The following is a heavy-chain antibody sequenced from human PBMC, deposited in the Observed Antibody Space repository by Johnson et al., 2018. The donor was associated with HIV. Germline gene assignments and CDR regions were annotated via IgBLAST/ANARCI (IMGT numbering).Heavy chain of an antibody. CDR1: GFTFDDHG. Sequence: EMQLVESGGGVVRPGGSLRLSCAASGFTFDDHGMSWVRQAPGKGLEWVSGINWNGGSTGYADSVKGRFTISRDNAKNSLYLQMNSLKTEDTAVYYCARGPRNPCLDAFDIWGQGTVVTVSS. CDR3: ARGPRNPCLDAFDI. J-gene: IGHJ3*02. CDR2: INWNGGST. D-gene: IGHD1-14*01. V-gene: IGHV3-20*04.